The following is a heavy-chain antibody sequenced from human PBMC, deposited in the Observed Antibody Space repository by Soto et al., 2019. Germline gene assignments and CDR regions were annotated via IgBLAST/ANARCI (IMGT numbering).Heavy chain of an antibody. J-gene: IGHJ6*02. CDR2: INPNSGGT. Sequence: ASVKVSCKASGYTFTGYYMHWVRQAPGQGLEWMGWINPNSGGTNYAQKFQGWVTMTRDTSISTAYMELSRLRSDDTAVYYCARELGENYYYGIDVWGQGTTVTVSS. V-gene: IGHV1-2*04. CDR1: GYTFTGYY. CDR3: ARELGENYYYGIDV. D-gene: IGHD3-10*01.